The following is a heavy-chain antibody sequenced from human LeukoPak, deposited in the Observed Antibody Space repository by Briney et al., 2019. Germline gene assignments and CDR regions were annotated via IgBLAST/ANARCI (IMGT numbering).Heavy chain of an antibody. D-gene: IGHD3-16*02. V-gene: IGHV3-7*03. CDR3: TTDKQPTYYDYVWGSYRYDY. J-gene: IGHJ4*02. Sequence: GGSLRLSCAASGFTFSSYWMSWVRQAPGKGLEWVANIRQDGSEKYYVDSVKGRFTISRDNSKNTLYLQMNSLKTEDTAVYYCTTDKQPTYYDYVWGSYRYDYWGQGTLVTVSS. CDR2: IRQDGSEK. CDR1: GFTFSSYW.